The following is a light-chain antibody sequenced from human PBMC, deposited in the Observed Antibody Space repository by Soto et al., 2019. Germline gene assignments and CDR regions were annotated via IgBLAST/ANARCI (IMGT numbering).Light chain of an antibody. CDR3: TSYRGSSTLV. CDR1: SRDVGGYKY. Sequence: QSVLTQPASVSGSPGQSITISCTGTSRDVGGYKYVSWYQQHPGKAPKLIIYEVSNRPSGVSNRFSGCKSGNTASLTISGLQAEDEADYYCTSYRGSSTLVFGGGTKLTVL. V-gene: IGLV2-14*01. CDR2: EVS. J-gene: IGLJ2*01.